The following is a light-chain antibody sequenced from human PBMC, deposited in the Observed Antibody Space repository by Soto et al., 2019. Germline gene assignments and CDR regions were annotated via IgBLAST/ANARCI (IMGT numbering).Light chain of an antibody. CDR3: GSYSTSTTLPYV. CDR1: RSDVEDSKY. J-gene: IGLJ1*01. V-gene: IGLV2-14*01. CDR2: EVS. Sequence: QSALTQPASVSGAPGQSIIVSCTGTRSDVEDSKYVSWFQHHPDKAPKLIIYEVSRRPIGVSYRFSGSKSGNTASLTMSGLQAEDEADYYCGSYSTSTTLPYVFGTGTKLTVL.